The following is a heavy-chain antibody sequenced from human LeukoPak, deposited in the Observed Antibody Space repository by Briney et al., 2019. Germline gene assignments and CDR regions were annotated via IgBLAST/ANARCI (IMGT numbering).Heavy chain of an antibody. D-gene: IGHD1-26*01. J-gene: IGHJ6*03. CDR3: AKNRGAGSHYYYHMNV. V-gene: IGHV3-23*01. CDR2: ISGSGGGT. CDR1: GFTVSSNY. Sequence: GGSLRLSCAASGFTVSSNYMSWVRQAAGEGLEWVSLISGSGGGTYYADSVKGRFTISRDNSKNTLYLQLNSLRVEDTAVYYCAKNRGAGSHYYYHMNVWGKGTTVTVSS.